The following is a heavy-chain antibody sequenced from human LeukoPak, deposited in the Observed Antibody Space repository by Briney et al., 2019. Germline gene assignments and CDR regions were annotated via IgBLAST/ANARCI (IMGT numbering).Heavy chain of an antibody. Sequence: GGSLRLSCAASGFTFSSYSMNWVRQAPGKGLEWVSSISSSSSYIYYADSVKGRFTISRDNAKNSLYLQMNSLRAEDTAVYYCARVGGYYYDSSGYYYDYYYYYYYMDVWGKGTTVTVSS. J-gene: IGHJ6*03. CDR3: ARVGGYYYDSSGYYYDYYYYYYYMDV. D-gene: IGHD3-22*01. CDR1: GFTFSSYS. CDR2: ISSSSSYI. V-gene: IGHV3-21*01.